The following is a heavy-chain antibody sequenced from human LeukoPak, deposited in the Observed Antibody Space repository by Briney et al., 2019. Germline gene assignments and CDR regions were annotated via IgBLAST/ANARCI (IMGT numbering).Heavy chain of an antibody. V-gene: IGHV3-48*04. Sequence: PGGSLRLSCAASGFTFSSYSVHWVRQAPGKGLEWVSYISNTISTRYYADSVKGRFTISRDNAKNSLYLQMNSLRAEDTAVYYCARGGSLDPWGQGTLVTVSS. CDR2: ISNTISTR. CDR1: GFTFSSYS. J-gene: IGHJ5*02. CDR3: ARGGSLDP. D-gene: IGHD5-12*01.